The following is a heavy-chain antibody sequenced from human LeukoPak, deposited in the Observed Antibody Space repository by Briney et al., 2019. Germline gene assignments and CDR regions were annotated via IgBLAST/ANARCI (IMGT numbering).Heavy chain of an antibody. CDR2: IYYSGST. Sequence: TSETLSLTCTGSGGSISSSRYYWGWMRQPPGKGLEWIGSIYYSGSTDYNPSLKSRVTISVDTSKNQFSLKLSSVTAADTAVYYCASTSPIDAFDIWGQGTMVTVSS. J-gene: IGHJ3*02. CDR1: GGSISSSRYY. CDR3: ASTSPIDAFDI. D-gene: IGHD1-26*01. V-gene: IGHV4-39*01.